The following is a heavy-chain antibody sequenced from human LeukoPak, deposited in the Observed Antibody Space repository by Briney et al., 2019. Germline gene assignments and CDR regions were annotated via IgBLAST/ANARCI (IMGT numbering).Heavy chain of an antibody. CDR3: ARDPNYYGSGSY. V-gene: IGHV3-21*01. CDR1: GFTFSSYS. J-gene: IGHJ4*02. D-gene: IGHD3-10*01. Sequence: SGGSLRLSCAASGFTFSSYSMNWVRQAPGKGVEWVSSISSSSSYIYYADSVKGRFSISRDNANNSLYLQMNSLRAEDTAVYYCARDPNYYGSGSYWGQGTLVTVSS. CDR2: ISSSSSYI.